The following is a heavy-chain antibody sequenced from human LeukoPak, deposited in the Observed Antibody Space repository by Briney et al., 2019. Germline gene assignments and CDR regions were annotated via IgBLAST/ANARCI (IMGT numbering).Heavy chain of an antibody. D-gene: IGHD3-10*01. Sequence: GGSLRLSCAASGFTFSSYSMNWVRQAPGKWLEWVSYISGSGTEIYYADSVKGRFTISRDNAKNALYLHMNSLSAEDTAVYYCARVSGTYYKGHFDYWGQGTLVTVSS. CDR2: ISGSGTEI. V-gene: IGHV3-21*01. CDR3: ARVSGTYYKGHFDY. CDR1: GFTFSSYS. J-gene: IGHJ4*02.